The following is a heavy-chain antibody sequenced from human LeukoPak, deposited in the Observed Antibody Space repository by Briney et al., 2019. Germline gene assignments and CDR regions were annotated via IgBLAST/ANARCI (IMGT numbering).Heavy chain of an antibody. CDR2: ISSSSSII. D-gene: IGHD6-6*01. J-gene: IGHJ6*02. CDR1: GFTFSSYS. Sequence: PGGSLRLSCAASGFTFSSYSMNWVRQAPGKGLEWVSYISSSSSIIHYADSVKGRFTISRDNAKNSLYLQMNSLRDEDTAVYYCARQYSSSSPYYYGMDVWGQGTTVTVSS. V-gene: IGHV3-48*02. CDR3: ARQYSSSSPYYYGMDV.